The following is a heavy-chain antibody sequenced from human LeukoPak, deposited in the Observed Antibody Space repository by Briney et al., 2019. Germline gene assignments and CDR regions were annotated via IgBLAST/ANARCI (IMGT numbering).Heavy chain of an antibody. Sequence: SVKVSCKASGGTFSSYAISWVRQAPGQGLEGMGGIIPIFGTANYAQKFQGRVTITTDESTSTAYMEMSSLRSEDTAVYYCARAGLSYCGGDCYLDYWGQGTLVTVSS. CDR1: GGTFSSYA. CDR2: IIPIFGTA. CDR3: ARAGLSYCGGDCYLDY. D-gene: IGHD2-21*02. V-gene: IGHV1-69*05. J-gene: IGHJ4*02.